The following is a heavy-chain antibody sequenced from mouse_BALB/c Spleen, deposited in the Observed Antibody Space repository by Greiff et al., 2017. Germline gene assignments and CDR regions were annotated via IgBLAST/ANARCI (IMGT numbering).Heavy chain of an antibody. V-gene: IGHV3-8*02. J-gene: IGHJ1*01. CDR3: ARYYGSSYWYFDV. D-gene: IGHD1-1*01. Sequence: DVKLQESGPSLVKPSQTLSLTCSVTGDSITSGYWNWIRKFPGNKLEYMGYISYSGSTYYNPSLKSRISITRDTSKNQYYLQLNSVTTEDTATYYCARYYGSSYWYFDVWGAGTTVTVSS. CDR2: ISYSGST. CDR1: GDSITSGY.